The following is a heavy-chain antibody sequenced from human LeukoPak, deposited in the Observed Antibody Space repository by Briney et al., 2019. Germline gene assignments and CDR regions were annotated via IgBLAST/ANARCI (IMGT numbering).Heavy chain of an antibody. CDR3: ARDGAALYSSGWYDY. V-gene: IGHV1-18*01. J-gene: IGHJ4*02. CDR1: GGTFSSYA. D-gene: IGHD6-19*01. Sequence: ASVKVSCTASGGTFSSYAISWVRQAPGQGLEWMGWISAYNGNTNYAQKLQGRVTMTTDTSTSTAYMELRSLRSDDTAVYYCARDGAALYSSGWYDYWGQGTLVTVSS. CDR2: ISAYNGNT.